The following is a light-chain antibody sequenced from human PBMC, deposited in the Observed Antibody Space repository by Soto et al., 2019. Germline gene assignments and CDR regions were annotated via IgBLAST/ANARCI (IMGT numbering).Light chain of an antibody. J-gene: IGKJ1*01. V-gene: IGKV3-15*01. Sequence: EIVLTQSPVTLSVSPGESATLFCRASQSVSSNLAWYQHKAGQAPRLLIYVASTRATGVPDRFSGSGSGTEFSLTISSLQSEDFAVYNCQQFNNRPPWTFGQGTKVDIK. CDR1: QSVSSN. CDR3: QQFNNRPPWT. CDR2: VAS.